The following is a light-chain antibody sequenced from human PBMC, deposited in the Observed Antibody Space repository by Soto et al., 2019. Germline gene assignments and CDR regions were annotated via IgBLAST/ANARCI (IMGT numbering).Light chain of an antibody. CDR1: ISDVGSYNY. CDR3: SSYAGSSTYV. CDR2: EVN. Sequence: QSVLTQPPSASGSPGQSVTISCTGTISDVGSYNYVAWYQQHPGKAPKLMIYEVNKRPSGVPDRFSGSKSGSTASLTVSGLQAEDEADYYCSSYAGSSTYVFGTGTKVTVL. V-gene: IGLV2-8*01. J-gene: IGLJ1*01.